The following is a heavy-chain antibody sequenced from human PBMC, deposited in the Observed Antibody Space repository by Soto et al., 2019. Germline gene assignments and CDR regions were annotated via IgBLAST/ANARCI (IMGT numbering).Heavy chain of an antibody. Sequence: ASVKVSCKASGYTFSTYGLPWVRQAPGQGLEWMGWLNPLKGDTNSAAKFQDRLTMTTDTSTRTAYMELRSLTSDDTAVYYCARVKVPAAILGAFDLWGQGTVVTVSS. J-gene: IGHJ3*01. V-gene: IGHV1-18*01. CDR1: GYTFSTYG. CDR2: LNPLKGDT. CDR3: ARVKVPAAILGAFDL. D-gene: IGHD2-2*02.